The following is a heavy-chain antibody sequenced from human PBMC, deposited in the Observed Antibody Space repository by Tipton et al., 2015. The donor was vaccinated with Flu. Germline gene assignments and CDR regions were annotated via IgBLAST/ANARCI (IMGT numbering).Heavy chain of an antibody. Sequence: TLSLTCTVSGGSISSYYWSWIRQPPGKGLEWIGYISYSGSTNYNPSLKSRVTISVDTSKNQFSLKLSSVTAADTAVYYCARGPWIQLGPNWFDPWGQGTLVTVSS. CDR3: ARGPWIQLGPNWFDP. CDR2: ISYSGST. J-gene: IGHJ5*02. D-gene: IGHD5-18*01. V-gene: IGHV4-59*01. CDR1: GGSISSYY.